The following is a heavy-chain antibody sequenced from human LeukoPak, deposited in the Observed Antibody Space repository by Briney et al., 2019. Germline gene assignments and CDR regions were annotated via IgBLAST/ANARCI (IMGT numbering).Heavy chain of an antibody. CDR2: IYSGGST. CDR1: GFTVSSNY. D-gene: IGHD6-19*01. Sequence: GGSLRLSCAASGFTVSSNYMSWVRQAPGKGLEWVSVIYSGGSTYYADSVKGRFTISRDNSKNTLYLQMNSLRAEDTAVYYCARSSVAGVPDYWGQGTLVTVSS. V-gene: IGHV3-53*01. J-gene: IGHJ4*02. CDR3: ARSSVAGVPDY.